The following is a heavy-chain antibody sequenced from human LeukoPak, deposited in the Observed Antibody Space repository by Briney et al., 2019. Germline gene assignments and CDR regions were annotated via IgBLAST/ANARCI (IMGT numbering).Heavy chain of an antibody. Sequence: SQTLSLTCTVSGGSISSGDYYWSWIRQPPGKGLEWIGYIYYSGSTYYNPSLKSRVTISVDTSKNQFSLKLSSVTAADTAVYYCARENAMVREDAFDIWGQGTMVTVSS. CDR2: IYYSGST. D-gene: IGHD3-10*01. CDR1: GGSISSGDYY. J-gene: IGHJ3*02. CDR3: ARENAMVREDAFDI. V-gene: IGHV4-30-4*01.